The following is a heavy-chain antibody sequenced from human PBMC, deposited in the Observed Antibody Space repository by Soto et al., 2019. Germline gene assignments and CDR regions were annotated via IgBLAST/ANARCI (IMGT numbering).Heavy chain of an antibody. V-gene: IGHV3-33*01. CDR2: IWYDGSNR. CDR3: VRDGRTYYYDSSGYYQH. D-gene: IGHD3-22*01. Sequence: QVQLVESGGGVVQPGRSLRLSCAASGFPFSSYGMHWVRQAPGKGLEWVAVIWYDGSNRRYVDSVKGRFTISRDNSKNTLYLEMNSLRAEDTAVYYCVRDGRTYYYDSSGYYQHWGQGTLVTVSS. CDR1: GFPFSSYG. J-gene: IGHJ1*01.